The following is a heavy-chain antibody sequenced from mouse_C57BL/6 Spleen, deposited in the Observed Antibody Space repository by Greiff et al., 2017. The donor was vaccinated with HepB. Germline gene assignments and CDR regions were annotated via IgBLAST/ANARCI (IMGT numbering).Heavy chain of an antibody. CDR3: ARLSHYYAMDY. CDR1: GYTFTDYY. V-gene: IGHV1-76*01. Sequence: QVQLQQSGAELVRPGASVKLSCKASGYTFTDYYINWVKQRPGQGLEWIARIYPGSGNTYYNEKFKGKATLTVDKPSSTAYMQLSSLTSEDSAVYYCARLSHYYAMDYWGQGTSVTVSS. J-gene: IGHJ4*01. CDR2: IYPGSGNT.